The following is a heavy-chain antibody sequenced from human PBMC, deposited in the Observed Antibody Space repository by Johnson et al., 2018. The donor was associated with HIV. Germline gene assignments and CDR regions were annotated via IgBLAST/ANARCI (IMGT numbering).Heavy chain of an antibody. CDR2: INWNGGST. V-gene: IGHV3-20*04. Sequence: MQLVESGGGMVRPGGSLRLSCAASGFSFDDYGMSWVRQAPGKGLEWVSGINWNGGSTYYADSVKGRFTISRDNSKNTLYLQMNSLRAEDTAVYYCARGLLAGNDAFDIWGQGTMVTVSS. CDR3: ARGLLAGNDAFDI. J-gene: IGHJ3*02. CDR1: GFSFDDYG. D-gene: IGHD6-13*01.